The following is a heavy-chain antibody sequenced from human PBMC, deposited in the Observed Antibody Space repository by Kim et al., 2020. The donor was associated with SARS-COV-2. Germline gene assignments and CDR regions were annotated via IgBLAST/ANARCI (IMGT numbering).Heavy chain of an antibody. CDR2: INHSGST. V-gene: IGHV4-34*01. CDR3: ARGPAIFYSSGWYGWFDT. D-gene: IGHD6-19*01. CDR1: GGSFSGYY. Sequence: SETLSLTCAVYGGSFSGYYWSWIRQPPGKGLEWIGEINHSGSTNYNPSLKSRVTISVDTSKNQFSLKLSSVTAADTAVYYCARGPAIFYSSGWYGWFDTWGQGTLVTVSS. J-gene: IGHJ5*02.